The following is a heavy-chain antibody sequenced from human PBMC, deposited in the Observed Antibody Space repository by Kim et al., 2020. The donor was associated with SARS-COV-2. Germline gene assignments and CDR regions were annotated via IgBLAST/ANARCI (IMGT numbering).Heavy chain of an antibody. Sequence: GGSLRLSCAASGFTFSSYWMHWVRQAPGKGLVWVSRINSDGSSTGYADSVKGRFTISRDNAKNTLFLQMNSLRAEDTAVYYCARGVTTVTNRVETWGQGTLVTVSS. CDR2: INSDGSST. CDR3: ARGVTTVTNRVET. J-gene: IGHJ5*02. CDR1: GFTFSSYW. D-gene: IGHD4-4*01. V-gene: IGHV3-74*01.